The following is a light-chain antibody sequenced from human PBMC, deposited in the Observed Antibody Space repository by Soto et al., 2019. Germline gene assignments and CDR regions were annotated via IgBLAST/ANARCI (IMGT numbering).Light chain of an antibody. CDR1: QDINRW. CDR2: EAS. J-gene: IGKJ1*01. CDR3: QQYQTSSWT. Sequence: DIQMTQSPSTLSASVKDRVTITCRASQDINRWLAWYQQKPGKAPKLLIYEASSLENGVPSRFSGSGSGTEFSLTISSLQSEDFATYYCQQYQTSSWTFGQGTKVEV. V-gene: IGKV1-5*03.